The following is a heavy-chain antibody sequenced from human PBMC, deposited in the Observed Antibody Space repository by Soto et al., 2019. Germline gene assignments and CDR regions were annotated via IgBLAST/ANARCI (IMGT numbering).Heavy chain of an antibody. Sequence: PSETLSLTCTVSGDSVSSGSYYWSWIRQPPGKGLEWIGFMYYSGSTNYNPSLKSRVTISVDTSKNQFSLKLSSVTAADTAVYYCAREGVVRGVISYWGQGTLVTVSS. CDR3: AREGVVRGVISY. V-gene: IGHV4-61*01. CDR1: GDSVSSGSYY. J-gene: IGHJ4*02. D-gene: IGHD3-10*01. CDR2: MYYSGST.